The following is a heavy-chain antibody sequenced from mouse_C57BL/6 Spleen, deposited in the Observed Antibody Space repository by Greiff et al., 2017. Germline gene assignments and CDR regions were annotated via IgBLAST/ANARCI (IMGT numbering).Heavy chain of an antibody. CDR3: ASDYYGSREGWYFDV. Sequence: EVQVVESGGGLVKPGGSLKLSCAASGFTFSSYAMSWVRQTPEKRLEWVATISDGGSYTYYPDNVKGRFTISRDNAKNNLYLQMSQLKSEDTAMYYCASDYYGSREGWYFDVWGTGTTGTVSS. D-gene: IGHD1-1*01. CDR2: ISDGGSYT. J-gene: IGHJ1*03. CDR1: GFTFSSYA. V-gene: IGHV5-4*01.